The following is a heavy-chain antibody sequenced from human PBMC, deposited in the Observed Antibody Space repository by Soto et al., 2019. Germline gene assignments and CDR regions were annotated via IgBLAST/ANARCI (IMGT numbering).Heavy chain of an antibody. CDR2: INPTNRFT. CDR3: ARVWPDTYCGGECPLGYYYHGMDV. Sequence: QVQLVQSGAELKKPGASVRLSCKASGFNFNTSYIHWVRQFPGEGLQWMGCINPTNRFTRYQQKCKGRVKMTAETSITTVEVKLSGLKSEDTAVYFCARVWPDTYCGGECPLGYYYHGMDVWGQGTAVTVSS. CDR1: GFNFNTSY. J-gene: IGHJ6*02. D-gene: IGHD2-21*01. V-gene: IGHV1-46*02.